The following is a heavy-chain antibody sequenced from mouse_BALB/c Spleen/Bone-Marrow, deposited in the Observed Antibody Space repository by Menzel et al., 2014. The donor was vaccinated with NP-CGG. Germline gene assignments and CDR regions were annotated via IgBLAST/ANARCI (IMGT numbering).Heavy chain of an antibody. CDR3: ARDDYAY. V-gene: IGHV1-7*01. CDR1: GYTFTSYW. CDR2: IYPSTGYT. J-gene: IGHJ3*01. Sequence: QVQLQQSGAELAKPGASVKMSCKASGYTFTSYWMHWVKQRPGQGLEWIGYIYPSTGYTEHNQKFKDKAIMTADKSSSPTYMQLSSLTSEDSAVYYCARDDYAYWGQGTLVTVSA. D-gene: IGHD2-4*01.